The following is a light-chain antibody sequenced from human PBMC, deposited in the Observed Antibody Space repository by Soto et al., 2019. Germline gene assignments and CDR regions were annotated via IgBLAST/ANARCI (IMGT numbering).Light chain of an antibody. Sequence: QSALTQPPSASGSPGQSVTISCTGTSSDVGTYNYVSWYQQHPGKAPKLMIYEVNKRPAGVPDRFSGSKSGIMASLTVSGLQAEDEDDYYCSSYAGNKNLYVFGTGTK. J-gene: IGLJ1*01. V-gene: IGLV2-8*01. CDR2: EVN. CDR1: SSDVGTYNY. CDR3: SSYAGNKNLYV.